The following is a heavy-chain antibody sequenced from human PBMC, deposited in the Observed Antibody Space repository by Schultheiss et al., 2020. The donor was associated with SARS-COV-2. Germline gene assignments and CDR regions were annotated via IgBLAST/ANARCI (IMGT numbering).Heavy chain of an antibody. V-gene: IGHV4-31*03. CDR1: GGSIRSGGYY. Sequence: SETLSLTCTVSGGSIRSGGYYWSWVRQHPGKGLEWIGYIYHTGSTYYNPSLRSRVNMSVDTSENRFSLTLTSVTAADTAVYYCAREGSRSYHGLDYWGQGTLVTVSS. CDR3: AREGSRSYHGLDY. D-gene: IGHD1-14*01. CDR2: IYHTGST. J-gene: IGHJ4*02.